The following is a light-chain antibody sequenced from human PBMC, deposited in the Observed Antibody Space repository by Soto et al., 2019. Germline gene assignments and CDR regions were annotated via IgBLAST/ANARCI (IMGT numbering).Light chain of an antibody. CDR3: QQIYSDPLT. V-gene: IGKV1-39*01. Sequence: DIQMTQSPSSLSASVGDRVTITCRASQSITTYLNWYRQKPGRAPTLLSYAASSLKSGVPSRFSGSGSETEFILSIRSLQPEDFATYFCQQIYSDPLTFGGGTKVDIK. CDR2: AAS. J-gene: IGKJ4*01. CDR1: QSITTY.